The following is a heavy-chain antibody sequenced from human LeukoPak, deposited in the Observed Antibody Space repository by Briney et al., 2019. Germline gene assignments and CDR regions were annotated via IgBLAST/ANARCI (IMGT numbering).Heavy chain of an antibody. V-gene: IGHV4-59*01. J-gene: IGHJ6*02. CDR3: ARMGYYDFWSGYYLPYYGMDV. Sequence: SETLSLTCTGSGGSISSYYWIWIRQPPGKGLKGIGYIYYSGSTNYNPSLKSRVTISVDTSKNQFSLKLSSVTAADTAVYYCARMGYYDFWSGYYLPYYGMDVWGQGTTVTVSS. CDR1: GGSISSYY. CDR2: IYYSGST. D-gene: IGHD3-3*01.